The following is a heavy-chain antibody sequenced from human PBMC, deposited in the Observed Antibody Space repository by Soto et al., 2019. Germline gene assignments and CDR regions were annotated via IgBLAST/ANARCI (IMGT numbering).Heavy chain of an antibody. V-gene: IGHV1-69*01. CDR3: ATELGENPASPFDA. CDR1: GVTFSSET. Sequence: QVQLVQSGADVTKPGSSVKGSCQASGVTFSSETLGWVRQAPGQGLEWVGGIIPLFGTASYAQKFQGRVTITADESTSTVYMELSSLRADDTAVYFCATELGENPASPFDAWGQGNLVTVSS. J-gene: IGHJ4*02. CDR2: IIPLFGTA. D-gene: IGHD3-10*01.